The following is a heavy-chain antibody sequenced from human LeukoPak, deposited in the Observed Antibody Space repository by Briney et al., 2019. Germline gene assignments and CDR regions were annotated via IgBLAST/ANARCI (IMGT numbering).Heavy chain of an antibody. D-gene: IGHD3-22*01. V-gene: IGHV3-11*01. J-gene: IGHJ3*02. CDR1: GFTFRDYF. Sequence: EGSLRLSCAASGFTFRDYFMSWIRQAPGKGLEWVAYTNTAGNTMYYADSMKGRFTISRDNAKNSLYLQMNTLRAEDTAVYYCARATYDSSAVDAFDIWGQGTMVTVSP. CDR3: ARATYDSSAVDAFDI. CDR2: TNTAGNTM.